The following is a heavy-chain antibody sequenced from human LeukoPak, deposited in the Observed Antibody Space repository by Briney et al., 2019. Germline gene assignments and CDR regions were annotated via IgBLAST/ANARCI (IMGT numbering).Heavy chain of an antibody. CDR1: GGSFSDYY. Sequence: PSETLSLTCAVYGGSFSDYYWTWIRQPPGKGLEWIGEINHSGSTNYNPSLKSRATISVHTSKNQFSLKLSSVTSADTAVYYCASASLNIYAFDIWGQGTMVTVSS. CDR3: ASASLNIYAFDI. CDR2: INHSGST. J-gene: IGHJ3*02. D-gene: IGHD2/OR15-2a*01. V-gene: IGHV4-34*01.